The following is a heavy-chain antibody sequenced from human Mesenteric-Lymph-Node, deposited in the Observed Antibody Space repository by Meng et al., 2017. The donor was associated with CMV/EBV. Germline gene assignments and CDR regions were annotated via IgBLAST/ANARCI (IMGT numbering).Heavy chain of an antibody. CDR2: LRYDEGNK. V-gene: IGHV3-30*02. Sequence: GGSLRLSCAASGFTFSGYGMHWVRQAPGKGLEWVAFLRYDEGNKYYADSVKGRFTISRDNSENTLYLQMNSLRAEDTAVFYCAKGDDSSYRGYHYSGLDVWGQGTTVTVSS. CDR3: AKGDDSSYRGYHYSGLDV. J-gene: IGHJ6*02. CDR1: GFTFSGYG. D-gene: IGHD2-2*01.